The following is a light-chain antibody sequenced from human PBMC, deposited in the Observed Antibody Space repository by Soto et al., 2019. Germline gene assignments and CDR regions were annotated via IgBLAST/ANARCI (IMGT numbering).Light chain of an antibody. Sequence: QSVLTQPPSVSGAPGQRVNISCTGSSSNIGAGYDVHWYQQLPGTAPKLLIYGNSNRPSGVPDRFSGSKSGTSASLAITGLQAEDEADYYCQSYDSSLSGSNYVFGTGTKLTVL. CDR3: QSYDSSLSGSNYV. CDR1: SSNIGAGYD. V-gene: IGLV1-40*01. CDR2: GNS. J-gene: IGLJ1*01.